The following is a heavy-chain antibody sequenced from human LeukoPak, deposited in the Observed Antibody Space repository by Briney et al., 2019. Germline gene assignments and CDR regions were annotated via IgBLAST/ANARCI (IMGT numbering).Heavy chain of an antibody. Sequence: GGSLRLSCAASGFTFSSYAMSWVRQAPGKGLEWVSAISGSGGSTYYADSVKGRFTISRDNSKNTLYLQMNSLRAEDTAVFYCAKERVVVPAAEYDYWGQGTLVTVSS. CDR2: ISGSGGST. CDR1: GFTFSSYA. J-gene: IGHJ4*02. CDR3: AKERVVVPAAEYDY. D-gene: IGHD2-2*01. V-gene: IGHV3-23*01.